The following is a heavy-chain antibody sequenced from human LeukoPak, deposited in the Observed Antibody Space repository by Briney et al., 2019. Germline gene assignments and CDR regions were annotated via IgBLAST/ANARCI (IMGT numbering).Heavy chain of an antibody. CDR1: GYTFTGYY. CDR2: INPNSGGT. D-gene: IGHD2-2*01. CDR3: ARSPPDVVVLTMDV. Sequence: ASVKVSCKASGYTFTGYYMHWVRQAPGQGLEWMGWINPNSGGTNYAQKFQGWVTMTRDTSISTAYMELSGLRSDDTAVYYCARSPPDVVVLTMDVWGQGTTVTVSS. J-gene: IGHJ6*02. V-gene: IGHV1-2*04.